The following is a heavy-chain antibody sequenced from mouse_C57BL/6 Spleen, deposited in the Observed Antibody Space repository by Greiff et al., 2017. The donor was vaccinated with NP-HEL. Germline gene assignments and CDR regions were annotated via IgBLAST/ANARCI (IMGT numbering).Heavy chain of an antibody. CDR1: GYTFTDYY. D-gene: IGHD1-1*01. CDR2: INPNNGGT. CDR3: ARALIYYYGSSDY. Sequence: EVQLQQSGPELVKPGASVKISCKASGYTFTDYYMNWVKQSHGKSLEWIGDINPNNGGTSYNQKFKGKATLTVDKSSSTAYMELRSLTSEDSAVYYCARALIYYYGSSDYWGQGTTLTVSS. V-gene: IGHV1-26*01. J-gene: IGHJ2*01.